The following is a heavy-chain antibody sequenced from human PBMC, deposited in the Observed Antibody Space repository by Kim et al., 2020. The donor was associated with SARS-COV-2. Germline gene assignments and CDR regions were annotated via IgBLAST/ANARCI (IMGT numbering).Heavy chain of an antibody. V-gene: IGHV5-10-1*01. J-gene: IGHJ4*02. Sequence: GESLKISCKGSGYSFTSYWISWVRQMPGKGLEWMGRIDPSDSYTNYSPSFQGHVTISADKSISTAYLQWSSLKASDTAMYYCASFHYYGSGSYLRYSGSYYDGENDYWGQGTLVTVSS. CDR2: IDPSDSYT. CDR1: GYSFTSYW. CDR3: ASFHYYGSGSYLRYSGSYYDGENDY. D-gene: IGHD3-10*01.